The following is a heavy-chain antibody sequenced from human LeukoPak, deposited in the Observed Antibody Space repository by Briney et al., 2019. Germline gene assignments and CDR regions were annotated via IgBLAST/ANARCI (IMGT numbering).Heavy chain of an antibody. CDR1: GGSISSSSFY. V-gene: IGHV4-39*07. CDR2: LYYSGNT. D-gene: IGHD7-27*01. Sequence: SETLSLTCNVSGGSISSSSFYWGWIRQPPGKGLEWIGSLYYSGNTYYNPSLKSRVTISVDTSKNQFSLKLSSVTAADTAVYYCASRKLGNDYWGQGTLVTVSS. CDR3: ASRKLGNDY. J-gene: IGHJ4*02.